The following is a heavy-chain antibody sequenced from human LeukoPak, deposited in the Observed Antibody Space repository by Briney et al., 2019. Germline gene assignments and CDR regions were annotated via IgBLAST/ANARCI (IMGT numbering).Heavy chain of an antibody. CDR2: ISYDGSNK. Sequence: GGSLRLSCAASPFTLNTYGLHWVRQAPGKGLEWVAVISYDGSNKYYADSVKGRFTISRDNSKNTLYLQMNSLRAEDTAVYYCARDERFLEWLLYTFDYWGQGTLVTVSS. D-gene: IGHD3-3*01. CDR3: ARDERFLEWLLYTFDY. J-gene: IGHJ4*02. CDR1: PFTLNTYG. V-gene: IGHV3-30*19.